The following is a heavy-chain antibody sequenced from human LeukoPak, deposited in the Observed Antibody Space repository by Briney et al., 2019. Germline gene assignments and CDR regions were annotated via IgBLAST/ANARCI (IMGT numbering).Heavy chain of an antibody. Sequence: PSETLSLTCSVSGGSISSDDYCWNWIRQHPGKGPEWIGYIHHSGSTYYNPSLKSRVIISVDTSKNQFSLKLNSVTAADTAVYYCASYGSGSYRFDPWGQGTLVTVSS. D-gene: IGHD3-10*01. CDR3: ASYGSGSYRFDP. J-gene: IGHJ5*02. CDR2: IHHSGST. V-gene: IGHV4-31*03. CDR1: GGSISSDDYC.